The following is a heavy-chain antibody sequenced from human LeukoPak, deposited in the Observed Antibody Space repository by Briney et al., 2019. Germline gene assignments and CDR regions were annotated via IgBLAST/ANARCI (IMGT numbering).Heavy chain of an antibody. CDR2: IYYTGSA. Sequence: SQTLSLTCNVSGVAISSSGGYYWSWIRLNPGKGLEWIGHIYYTGSAYCNPSLKSRIAMSVDTSRNQVSLKLTAVTAADTAVYYCASDQGFGGLAFAYWGQGAPVTVSS. D-gene: IGHD3-10*01. CDR1: GVAISSSGGYY. V-gene: IGHV4-31*03. CDR3: ASDQGFGGLAFAY. J-gene: IGHJ4*02.